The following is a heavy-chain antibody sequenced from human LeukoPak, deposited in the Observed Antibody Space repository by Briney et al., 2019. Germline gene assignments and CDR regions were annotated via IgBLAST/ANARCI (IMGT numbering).Heavy chain of an antibody. CDR1: GFTFSDFY. V-gene: IGHV3-11*01. CDR3: AKGHTYGMI. Sequence: PGGSLRLSCAASGFTFSDFYMSWVRQTPGKGLEWVSYISTTGTTVDYADSVKGRFTISRDNAKGSLYLQMNNLGADDTAVYYCAKGHTYGMIWGQGTLVTVSS. D-gene: IGHD2-8*01. J-gene: IGHJ4*02. CDR2: ISTTGTTV.